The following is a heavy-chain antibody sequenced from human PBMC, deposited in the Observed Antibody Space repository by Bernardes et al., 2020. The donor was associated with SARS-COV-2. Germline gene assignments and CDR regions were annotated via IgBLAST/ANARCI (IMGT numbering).Heavy chain of an antibody. CDR1: GGSLRGDY. J-gene: IGHJ4*02. CDR2: IHRSGST. Sequence: SETLSRTCAVYGGSLRGDYWSWIRQPPGQGLEWVGEIHRSGSTNYNPSLKSRVTISIDTSKNQFSLKLSSVTAADTAVYYCARAGGSSSSAQDFDYWGQGTLVTVSS. D-gene: IGHD6-6*01. V-gene: IGHV4-34*01. CDR3: ARAGGSSSSAQDFDY.